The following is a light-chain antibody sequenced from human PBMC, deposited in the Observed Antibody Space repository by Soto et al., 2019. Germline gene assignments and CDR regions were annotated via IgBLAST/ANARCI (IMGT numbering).Light chain of an antibody. CDR2: AAS. CDR3: QQRGSSPLT. J-gene: IGKJ4*01. CDR1: HSIGNY. Sequence: IQMTQSPSSLSASVGDRVTITCRASHSIGNYLNWYQQRPGKAPNRLIYAASSLRSGVPSRFRGSGSGTDFTLTISSLQPEDVANYFGQQRGSSPLTFAGGTKVEIK. V-gene: IGKV1-39*01.